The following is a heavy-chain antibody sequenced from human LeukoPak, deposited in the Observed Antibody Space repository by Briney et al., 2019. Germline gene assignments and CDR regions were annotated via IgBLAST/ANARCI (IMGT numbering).Heavy chain of an antibody. Sequence: ASVKVSCKASGYTFTSNYIHWVRQAPGQGLEWMGMIYPRDGSTSYAQKFQGKVTVTRDTSTSTVHMELSGLRSEDTAVYYCARDQGGFDYWGQGTLVTVSS. V-gene: IGHV1-46*01. J-gene: IGHJ4*02. CDR2: IYPRDGST. CDR1: GYTFTSNY. CDR3: ARDQGGFDY.